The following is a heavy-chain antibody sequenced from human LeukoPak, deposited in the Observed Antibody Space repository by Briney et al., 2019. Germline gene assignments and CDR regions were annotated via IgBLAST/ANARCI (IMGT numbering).Heavy chain of an antibody. V-gene: IGHV1-18*01. CDR3: ARGNIGYYDFWSGYYIENEYFQH. J-gene: IGHJ1*01. CDR2: ISAYNGNT. CDR1: GYTFTSYG. Sequence: HGASVKVSCKASGYTFTSYGISWVRQAPGQGLEWMGWISAYNGNTNYAQKLQGRVTMTTDTSTSTAYMELRSLRSDDTAVYYCARGNIGYYDFWSGYYIENEYFQHWGQGTLVTVSS. D-gene: IGHD3-3*01.